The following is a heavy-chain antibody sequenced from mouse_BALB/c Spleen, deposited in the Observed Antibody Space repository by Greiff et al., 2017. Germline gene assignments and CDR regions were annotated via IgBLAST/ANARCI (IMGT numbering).Heavy chain of an antibody. D-gene: IGHD2-1*01. CDR3: AYGNYVGGAMDY. J-gene: IGHJ4*01. CDR2: ISDGGSYT. V-gene: IGHV5-4*02. CDR1: GFTFSDYY. Sequence: EVKLVESGGGLVKPGGSLKLSCAASGFTFSDYYMSWVRQTPEKRLEWVATISDGGSYTYYPDSVKGQFTITRDNAKNNLYLQMSSLKSVDTALYYRAYGNYVGGAMDYWGQGTSVTVSS.